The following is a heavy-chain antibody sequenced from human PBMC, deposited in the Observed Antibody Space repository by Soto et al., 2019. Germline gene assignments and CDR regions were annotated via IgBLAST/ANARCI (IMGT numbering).Heavy chain of an antibody. Sequence: QVQLQQWGAGLLKPSETLSLTCAVYGGSFSGYYWSWIRQPPGKGLEWIGEINHSGSTNYNPSLKSRVTISVDTTKNQFSLKLSSVTAADTAVYYCARARSYVWGSYRYPLFDYWGQGTLVTVSS. J-gene: IGHJ4*02. D-gene: IGHD3-16*02. CDR3: ARARSYVWGSYRYPLFDY. CDR1: GGSFSGYY. CDR2: INHSGST. V-gene: IGHV4-34*01.